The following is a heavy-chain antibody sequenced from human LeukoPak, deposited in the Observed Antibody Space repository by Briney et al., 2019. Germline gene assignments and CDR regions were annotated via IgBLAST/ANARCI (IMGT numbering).Heavy chain of an antibody. CDR3: ARAGHCTNGICYTADFDY. D-gene: IGHD2-8*01. Sequence: GGSLRLSCTASGFTFSTYAMSWVRQAPGKGLEWVSAITDSGGNTYYAAPVKGRFTISRDNSRNTLYLQMNSLRAEDTAIYYCARAGHCTNGICYTADFDYWGQGTLVTVSS. J-gene: IGHJ4*02. CDR1: GFTFSTYA. V-gene: IGHV3-23*01. CDR2: ITDSGGNT.